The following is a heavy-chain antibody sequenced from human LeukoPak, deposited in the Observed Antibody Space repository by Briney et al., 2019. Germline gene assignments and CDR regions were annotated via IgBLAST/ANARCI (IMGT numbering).Heavy chain of an antibody. V-gene: IGHV3-21*01. J-gene: IGHJ4*02. CDR3: ARDTYYDFWSGNDY. CDR1: GFTFSSYS. D-gene: IGHD3-3*01. CDR2: ISSSSSYI. Sequence: PGGSLRLSCAASGFTFSSYSMTWVRQAPGKGLEWVSSISSSSSYIYYADSVKGRFTISRDNAKNSLYLQMNSLRAEDTAVYYCARDTYYDFWSGNDYWGQGTLVTASS.